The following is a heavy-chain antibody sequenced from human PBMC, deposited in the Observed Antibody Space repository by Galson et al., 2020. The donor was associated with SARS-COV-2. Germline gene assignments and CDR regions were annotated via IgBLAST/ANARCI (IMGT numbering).Heavy chain of an antibody. CDR2: INHSGST. V-gene: IGHV4-34*01. D-gene: IGHD3-10*01. CDR1: GGSFNNYY. J-gene: IGHJ3*02. CDR3: AGGLIVMVRGVIIRVGADAFDN. Sequence: SQASETLSLTCAVHGGSFNNYYWTWIRQTPGKGLEWIGEINHSGSTHYNPSLNSRVAISVDTSQNQFSLKFNSVNAADMAVYYCAGGLIVMVRGVIIRVGADAFDNWGQGTIVTVSS.